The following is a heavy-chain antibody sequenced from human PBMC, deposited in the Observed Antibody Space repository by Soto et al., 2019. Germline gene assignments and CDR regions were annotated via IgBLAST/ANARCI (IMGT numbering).Heavy chain of an antibody. Sequence: SETLSLTCSVSGGSISSGSYSWGWIRQPPGKGLEWIGTIYYIGSTNYNPSLKSRVTISVDTSKNQFSLKLSSVTAADTAVYYCARPHGGSSGWDNWFDPWGQGTLVTVSS. CDR2: IYYIGST. V-gene: IGHV4-39*07. CDR3: ARPHGGSSGWDNWFDP. D-gene: IGHD6-25*01. J-gene: IGHJ5*02. CDR1: GGSISSGSYS.